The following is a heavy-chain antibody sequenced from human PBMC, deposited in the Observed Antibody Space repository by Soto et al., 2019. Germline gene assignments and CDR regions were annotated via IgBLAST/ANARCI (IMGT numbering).Heavy chain of an antibody. CDR2: IYYSGST. CDR1: GGSISSYY. D-gene: IGHD6-13*01. CDR3: ARGIVAAADNGAYYYYYYGMDV. V-gene: IGHV4-59*01. J-gene: IGHJ6*02. Sequence: ASTLSLTCTVSGGSISSYYWRWIRQPPGKVLEWIGYIYYSGSTNYNPSLKSRVTISVDTSKKQFSLKLSSVTAADTAVYYCARGIVAAADNGAYYYYYYGMDVWGQGTTVTVSS.